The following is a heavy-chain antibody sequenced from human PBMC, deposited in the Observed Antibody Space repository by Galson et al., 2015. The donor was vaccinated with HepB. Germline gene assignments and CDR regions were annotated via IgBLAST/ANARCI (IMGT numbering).Heavy chain of an antibody. D-gene: IGHD3-22*01. J-gene: IGHJ2*01. CDR2: IYPGDSDT. Sequence: QSGAEVKKPGESLKISCKGSGYSFTSYWIGWVRQMPGKGLEWMGIIYPGDSDTRYSPSFQGQVTISADKSISTAYLQWSTLKASDTAIYYCARRNYYASSGYTYWYFDLWGRGTLVTVSS. CDR3: ARRNYYASSGYTYWYFDL. CDR1: GYSFTSYW. V-gene: IGHV5-51*03.